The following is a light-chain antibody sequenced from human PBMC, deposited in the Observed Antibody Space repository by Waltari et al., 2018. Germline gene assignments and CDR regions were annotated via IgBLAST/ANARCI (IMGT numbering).Light chain of an antibody. CDR3: ISYTTATPDWV. V-gene: IGLV2-14*03. Sequence: HSALTQPASVSGSPGQSITISCSGTSRDIGGYNYVSWYQQHQGKAPKLLIYDVTNRPSGFSNRFSGSNSDNTASLTTSRLQADDAAVYFCISYTTATPDWVFGGGTKLTVL. CDR1: SRDIGGYNY. CDR2: DVT. J-gene: IGLJ3*02.